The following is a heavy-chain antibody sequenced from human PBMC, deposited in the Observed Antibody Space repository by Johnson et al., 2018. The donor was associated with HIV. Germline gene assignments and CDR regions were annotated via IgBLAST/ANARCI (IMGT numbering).Heavy chain of an antibody. CDR3: ARREPILGIVRNAFDI. D-gene: IGHD7-27*01. CDR2: ISYDGSNK. J-gene: IGHJ3*02. V-gene: IGHV3-30*04. CDR1: GFTFSSYA. Sequence: QVQLVESGGGVVQPGRSLRLSCAASGFTFSSYAMHWVRQAPGKGLEWVAVISYDGSNKYYADSVKGRLTISRSNSKNTLYLQMNSLRAEDTAVYYCARREPILGIVRNAFDIWGQGTMVTVSS.